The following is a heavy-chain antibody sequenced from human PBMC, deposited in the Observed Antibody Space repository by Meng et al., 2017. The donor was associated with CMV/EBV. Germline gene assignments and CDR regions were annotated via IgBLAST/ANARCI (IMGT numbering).Heavy chain of an antibody. CDR3: ARDGVVFGVVTLFDY. Sequence: ASVKVSCKASGYTFTSYYMHWVRQAPGQGLEWMGIINPSGGSTSYAQKFQGRVTMTRDTSISTAYMELSRLRSDDTAVYYCARDGVVFGVVTLFDYWGQGTLVTVSS. CDR2: INPSGGST. CDR1: GYTFTSYY. J-gene: IGHJ4*02. D-gene: IGHD3-3*01. V-gene: IGHV1-46*01.